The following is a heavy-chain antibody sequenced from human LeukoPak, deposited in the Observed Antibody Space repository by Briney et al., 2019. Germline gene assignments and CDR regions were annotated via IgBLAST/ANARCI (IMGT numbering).Heavy chain of an antibody. D-gene: IGHD3-10*01. Sequence: SETLSLTCAVSDGSISTVSWSWIRQPPGKGLEWIGSVYYSGNTYYNPSLKSRVTISVDTSKNQFSLKLSSVTAADTAVYYCARLCFFGSGTYYHFDSWGQGTLVTVSS. CDR2: VYYSGNT. CDR3: ARLCFFGSGTYYHFDS. J-gene: IGHJ4*02. CDR1: DGSISTVS. V-gene: IGHV4-39*01.